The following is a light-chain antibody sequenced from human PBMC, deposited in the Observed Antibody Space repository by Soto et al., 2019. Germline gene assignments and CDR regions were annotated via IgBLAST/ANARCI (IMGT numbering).Light chain of an antibody. CDR2: LGS. J-gene: IGKJ4*01. CDR3: MQLLHPPLT. Sequence: DIVMTQSPLSLPVTPGEPASISCRSSQSLLHSNGYNYLDWYLQKPGQSPQLLIYLGSNRASGVPDRFSGSGSGTDFTLEISSVEAEDVGIYYCMQLLHPPLTFGGGTKVDIK. CDR1: QSLLHSNGYNY. V-gene: IGKV2-28*01.